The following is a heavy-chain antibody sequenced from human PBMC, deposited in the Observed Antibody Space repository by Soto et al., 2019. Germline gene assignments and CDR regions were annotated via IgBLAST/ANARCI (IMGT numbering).Heavy chain of an antibody. CDR3: ARDIGAAPFDY. D-gene: IGHD3-16*01. CDR2: IWADGTTK. CDR1: GFTLTSSG. V-gene: IGHV3-33*01. J-gene: IGHJ4*02. Sequence: QVQLVESGGGVVQSGRSLRLSCAASGFTLTSSGMHWVRQAPGKGLEWVAVIWADGTTKDYADSLKGRFTISRDNSQNRLYLQMNSLRADETAVYYWARDIGAAPFDYWGQGTLVTVSS.